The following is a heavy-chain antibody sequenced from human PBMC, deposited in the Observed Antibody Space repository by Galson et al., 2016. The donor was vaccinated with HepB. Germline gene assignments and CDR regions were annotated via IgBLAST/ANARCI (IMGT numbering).Heavy chain of an antibody. CDR2: IKGDGVT. Sequence: CAASGFGFSDSWMHWIRQPPGKGLVWVARIKGDGVTTYADSVEGRFSVSRDNAKKTVFLPMNSLRADDTAVYYCARDSGIGDSFEYWGQGSLVTVSS. D-gene: IGHD3-10*01. J-gene: IGHJ4*02. CDR3: ARDSGIGDSFEY. V-gene: IGHV3-74*03. CDR1: GFGFSDSW.